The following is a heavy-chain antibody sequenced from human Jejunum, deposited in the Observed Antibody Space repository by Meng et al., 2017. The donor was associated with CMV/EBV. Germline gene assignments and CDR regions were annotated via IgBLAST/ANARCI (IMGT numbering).Heavy chain of an antibody. V-gene: IGHV3-15*01. D-gene: IGHD3-10*01. Sequence: LSCAASGFSFANIWMHWVRQAPGKGLEWVGHVKSRSDGGTTDYATPVKGRFSISRDDSKNTLFLQMNNLKTEDTALYYCTTGKKDYWGQGTLVTVSS. CDR1: GFSFANIW. J-gene: IGHJ4*02. CDR2: VKSRSDGGTT. CDR3: TTGKKDY.